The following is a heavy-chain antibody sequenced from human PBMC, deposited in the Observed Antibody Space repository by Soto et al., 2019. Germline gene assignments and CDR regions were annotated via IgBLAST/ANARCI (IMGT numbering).Heavy chain of an antibody. J-gene: IGHJ3*02. V-gene: IGHV1-69*13. D-gene: IGHD1-26*01. CDR3: ARESEGATPRNAFDI. Sequence: GASVKVSCKASGGTFSSYAISWVRQAPGQGLEWMGGIIPIFGTANYAQKFQGRVTITADESTSTAYMELSSLRSEDTAVYYCARESEGATPRNAFDIWGQGTMVTVSS. CDR2: IIPIFGTA. CDR1: GGTFSSYA.